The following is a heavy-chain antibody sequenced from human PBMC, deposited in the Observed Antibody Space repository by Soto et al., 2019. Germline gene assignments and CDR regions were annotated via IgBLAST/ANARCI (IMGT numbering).Heavy chain of an antibody. CDR3: ARDSGGHFDY. CDR1: GFAFSAYS. V-gene: IGHV3-48*02. D-gene: IGHD3-16*01. CDR2: ISISSRTI. J-gene: IGHJ4*02. Sequence: GGSLRLSCAASGFAFSAYSMNWVRQAPGKGLEWVSHISISSRTIYYADSVKGRSTVSRDNAKNSLFLEVNSLGDEDTAVYYCARDSGGHFDYWGPGTLVTVSS.